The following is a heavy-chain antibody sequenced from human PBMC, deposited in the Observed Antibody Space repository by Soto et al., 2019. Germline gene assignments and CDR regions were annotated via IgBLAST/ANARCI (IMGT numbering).Heavy chain of an antibody. CDR1: GFTFSSYA. J-gene: IGHJ4*02. CDR3: ARDGWAY. CDR2: MSYDGSNK. Sequence: QVQLVESGGGVVQPGRSLRLSCAASGFTFSSYAMHWVRRAPGKGLEWMAVMSYDGSNKYYADSVKGRFTISRDNSKNTLYLQRNSRRPEDTARYYCARDGWAYWGQGTLVIVSS. V-gene: IGHV3-30-3*01. D-gene: IGHD1-26*01.